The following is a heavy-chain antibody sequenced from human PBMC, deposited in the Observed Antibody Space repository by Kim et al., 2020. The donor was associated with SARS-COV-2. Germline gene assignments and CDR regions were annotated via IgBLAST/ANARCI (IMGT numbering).Heavy chain of an antibody. CDR1: GYTFTGYY. V-gene: IGHV1-2*02. CDR2: INPNSGGT. Sequence: ASVKVSCKASGYTFTGYYMHWVRQAPGQGLEWMGWINPNSGGTNYAQKFQGRVTMTRDTSISTAYMELSRLRSDDTAVYYYARAPYCSGGSCYLRYGMDVWGQGTTVTVSS. D-gene: IGHD2-15*01. J-gene: IGHJ6*02. CDR3: ARAPYCSGGSCYLRYGMDV.